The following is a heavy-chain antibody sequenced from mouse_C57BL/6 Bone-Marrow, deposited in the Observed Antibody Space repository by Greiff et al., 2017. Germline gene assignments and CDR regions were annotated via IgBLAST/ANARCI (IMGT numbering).Heavy chain of an antibody. D-gene: IGHD1-1*01. CDR2: IYIGNGYT. Sequence: EVKVVESGAELVRPGSSVKMSCKTSGYTFTSYGINWVKQRPGQGLEWIGYIYIGNGYTEYNEKFKGKATLTSDTSSSTAYMQLSSLTSEDSAIYFCAREDWKMIYYYGSSYNPFAYWGQGTLVTVSA. V-gene: IGHV1-58*01. CDR1: GYTFTSYG. J-gene: IGHJ3*01. CDR3: AREDWKMIYYYGSSYNPFAY.